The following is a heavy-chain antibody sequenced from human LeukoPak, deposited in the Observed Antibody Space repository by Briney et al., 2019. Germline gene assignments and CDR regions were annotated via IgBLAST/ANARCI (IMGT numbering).Heavy chain of an antibody. D-gene: IGHD2-15*01. CDR1: GYSFTGYY. V-gene: IGHV1-2*02. Sequence: GASVKVSCKASGYSFTGYYMHWVRQAPGQGLEWMGWINPHGGGTNYAQKFQGRVTMTKDTSLSTAYMELSRLKSDDTAVYYCTRAAGYCSGGRCIANWFDPWGQGTLVTVSS. J-gene: IGHJ5*02. CDR2: INPHGGGT. CDR3: TRAAGYCSGGRCIANWFDP.